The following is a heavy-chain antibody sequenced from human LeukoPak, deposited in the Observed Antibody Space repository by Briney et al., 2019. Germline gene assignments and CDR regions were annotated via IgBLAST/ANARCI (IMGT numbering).Heavy chain of an antibody. J-gene: IGHJ4*02. CDR3: AKDLMIIAAAGPFDY. CDR1: EFTISSYG. V-gene: IGHV3-23*01. Sequence: GGSLRLSCAASEFTISSYGMSWVRQAPGKGLEWVASISGSGGSTQYADSVKGRFTISRDNSKNTLYLQMNSLRAEDTAVYYCAKDLMIIAAAGPFDYWGQGTLVTVSS. D-gene: IGHD6-13*01. CDR2: ISGSGGST.